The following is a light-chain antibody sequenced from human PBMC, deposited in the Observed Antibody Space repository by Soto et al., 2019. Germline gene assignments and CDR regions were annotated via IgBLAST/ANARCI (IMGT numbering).Light chain of an antibody. Sequence: QSALTQPASVSGSPGQSIAISCTGTSSDVGSYDRVSWYRQHPGKAPSLIIYEVNKRPSGVSSRFSGSKSGNTASLTISGLQAEDEADYYCCSSVGGPIWVFGGGTKVTVL. CDR1: SSDVGSYDR. CDR2: EVN. V-gene: IGLV2-23*02. CDR3: CSSVGGPIWV. J-gene: IGLJ3*02.